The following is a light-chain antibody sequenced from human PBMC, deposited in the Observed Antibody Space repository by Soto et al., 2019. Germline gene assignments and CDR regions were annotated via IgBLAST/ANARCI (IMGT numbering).Light chain of an antibody. CDR2: EVT. Sequence: QSVLTQPPSASGSPGQSVTISCIGTASDIGRYNYVSWYQHHPGKVPKLIIYEVTKRPSGVPDRFSGSKSGNTASLTVSGLQADDEADYYCNSYVGSNDYVFGTGTKVTVL. V-gene: IGLV2-8*01. CDR1: ASDIGRYNY. J-gene: IGLJ1*01. CDR3: NSYVGSNDYV.